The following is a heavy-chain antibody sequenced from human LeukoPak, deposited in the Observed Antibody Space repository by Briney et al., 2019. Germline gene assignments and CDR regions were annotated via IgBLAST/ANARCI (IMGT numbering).Heavy chain of an antibody. CDR2: ITSNGSTI. J-gene: IGHJ4*02. CDR1: GFTFSSYE. CDR3: ARVVNYGSGSRIAGCFDY. D-gene: IGHD3-10*01. Sequence: GGSLRLSCAASGFTFSSYEMNWVRQAPGKGLEWVSYITSNGSTIYYADSVKGRFTISRDNAKNSLYLQMNSLRAEDTAVYYCARVVNYGSGSRIAGCFDYWGQGTLVTVSS. V-gene: IGHV3-48*03.